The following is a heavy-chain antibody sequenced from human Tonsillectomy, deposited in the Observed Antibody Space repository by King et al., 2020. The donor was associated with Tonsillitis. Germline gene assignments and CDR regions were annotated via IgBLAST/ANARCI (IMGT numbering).Heavy chain of an antibody. D-gene: IGHD4-23*01. J-gene: IGHJ3*02. CDR1: GGPITFGGYY. Sequence: VQLQESGPGLVKPSQTLSLICSVSGGPITFGGYYWTWIRQHPGKGLEWIGYIFHSGTTSYNPSLRSRVVISVDTSKNQFSLNLTSVTGADSASYYCARQGNSWPADAFDIWGQGTKVTVSS. CDR2: IFHSGTT. V-gene: IGHV4-31*03. CDR3: ARQGNSWPADAFDI.